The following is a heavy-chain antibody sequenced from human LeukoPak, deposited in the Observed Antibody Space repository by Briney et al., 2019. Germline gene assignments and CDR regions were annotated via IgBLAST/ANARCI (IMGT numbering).Heavy chain of an antibody. CDR1: GYTFTSYD. CDR2: MNPNSGNT. Sequence: ASVKVSCKASGYTFTSYDINWVRQATGQGLEWMGWMNPNSGNTGYAQKFQGRVTMTRNTSISTAYMELSSLRSEDTAVYYCARARDYDILTGNYYYYGMDVWGQGTTVTVSS. D-gene: IGHD3-9*01. CDR3: ARARDYDILTGNYYYYGMDV. V-gene: IGHV1-8*01. J-gene: IGHJ6*02.